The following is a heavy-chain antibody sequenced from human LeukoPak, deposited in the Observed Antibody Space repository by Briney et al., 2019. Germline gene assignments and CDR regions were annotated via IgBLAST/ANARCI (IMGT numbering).Heavy chain of an antibody. J-gene: IGHJ6*03. Sequence: SETLPLTCAVYGGSFSGYYWSWIRQPPGKGLEWIGEINHSGSTNYNPSLKSRVTISVDTSKNQFSLKLSSVTAADTAVYYCASSIAARPYYYYYYMDVWGKGTTVTVSS. D-gene: IGHD6-6*01. V-gene: IGHV4-34*01. CDR3: ASSIAARPYYYYYYMDV. CDR2: INHSGST. CDR1: GGSFSGYY.